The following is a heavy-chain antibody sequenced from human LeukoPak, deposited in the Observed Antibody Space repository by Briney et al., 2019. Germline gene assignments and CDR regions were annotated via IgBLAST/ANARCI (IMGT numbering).Heavy chain of an antibody. D-gene: IGHD4-17*01. J-gene: IGHJ4*02. Sequence: GGSLRLSCAASGFAFSDYYMSWIRQAPGKGLEWVAFIRYDGSNKYYADSVKGRFTISRDNAKNSLYLQMNSLRAEDTAVYYCARVMNDYGDYVFDYWGQGTLVTVSS. V-gene: IGHV3-30*02. CDR1: GFAFSDYY. CDR3: ARVMNDYGDYVFDY. CDR2: IRYDGSNK.